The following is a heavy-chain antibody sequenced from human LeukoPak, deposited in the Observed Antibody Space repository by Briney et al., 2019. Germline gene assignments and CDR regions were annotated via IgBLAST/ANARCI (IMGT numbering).Heavy chain of an antibody. J-gene: IGHJ5*02. CDR1: GYTFTSYA. D-gene: IGHD3-22*01. Sequence: GASVKVSCKASGYTFTSYAMNWVRQAPGQGLEWMGWINTNTGNPTYAQGFTGRFVFSLDTSVSTAYLQISSLKAEDTAVYYCARVHRPYDSSGYYRWFDPWGQGTLVTVSS. V-gene: IGHV7-4-1*02. CDR2: INTNTGNP. CDR3: ARVHRPYDSSGYYRWFDP.